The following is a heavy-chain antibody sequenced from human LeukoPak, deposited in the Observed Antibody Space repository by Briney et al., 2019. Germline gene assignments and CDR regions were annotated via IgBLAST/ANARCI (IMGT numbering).Heavy chain of an antibody. CDR1: GGSISSGSYY. Sequence: SETLSLTCTVSGGSISSGSYYWSWIRQPAGKGLEWIGRIYTSGSTNYNPSLKSRVTISVDTSKNQFSLKLSSVTAADTAVYYCARTPIYYFDNSGYYNWGQGTLVTVSS. V-gene: IGHV4-61*02. D-gene: IGHD3-22*01. CDR2: IYTSGST. J-gene: IGHJ4*02. CDR3: ARTPIYYFDNSGYYN.